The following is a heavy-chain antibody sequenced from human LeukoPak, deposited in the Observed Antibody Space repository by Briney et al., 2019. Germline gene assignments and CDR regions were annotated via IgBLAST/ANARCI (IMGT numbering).Heavy chain of an antibody. Sequence: GGSLRLSCAASGFTFDDYAMHWVRHAPGKGLEWVSLISGDGGSTIYADSVKGRFTISRDNSKNSLYLRMNSVRAEDSALYYCAKVPLKGYNYGYYFDYWGQGTLVTVSS. V-gene: IGHV3-43*02. CDR1: GFTFDDYA. CDR2: ISGDGGST. CDR3: AKVPLKGYNYGYYFDY. J-gene: IGHJ4*02. D-gene: IGHD5-18*01.